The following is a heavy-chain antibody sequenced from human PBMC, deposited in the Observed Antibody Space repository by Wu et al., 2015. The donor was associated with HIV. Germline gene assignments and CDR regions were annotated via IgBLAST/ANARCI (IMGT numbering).Heavy chain of an antibody. CDR3: ARVYRITIFGVVIIGGFDY. Sequence: QVQLQQWGAGLLKPSETLSLTRAVYGGSFSGYYWSWIRQPPGKGLEWIGEINHSGSTNYNPSLKSRVTISVDTSKNQFSLKLSSVTAADTAVYYCARVYRITIFGVVIIGGFDYWGQGTLVTVSS. CDR1: GGSFSGYY. J-gene: IGHJ4*02. V-gene: IGHV4-34*01. CDR2: INHSGST. D-gene: IGHD3-3*01.